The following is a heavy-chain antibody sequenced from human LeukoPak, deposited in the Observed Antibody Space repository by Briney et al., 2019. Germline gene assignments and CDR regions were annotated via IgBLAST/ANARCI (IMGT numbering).Heavy chain of an antibody. Sequence: PGVSLRLSCAASGFTFSTYAMSWVRQAPGKGLEWVSAISSTGRSTYYADSVRGRFTISRDNTKNSLYLQMNSLRAADTAVYYCAKGGGNYSSVGFYACYFDYWGQGTLVTVSS. J-gene: IGHJ4*02. D-gene: IGHD2-15*01. CDR3: AKGGGNYSSVGFYACYFDY. CDR1: GFTFSTYA. CDR2: ISSTGRST. V-gene: IGHV3-23*01.